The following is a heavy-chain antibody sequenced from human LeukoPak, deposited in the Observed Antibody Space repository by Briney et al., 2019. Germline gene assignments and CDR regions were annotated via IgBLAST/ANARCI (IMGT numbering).Heavy chain of an antibody. V-gene: IGHV3-23*01. CDR1: GFTFSSYA. Sequence: GGPLRLSCAASGFTFSSYAMSWVRQAPGKGLEWVSAISGSGGSTYYADSVKGRFTISRDNSKNTLYLQMNSLGAEDTAVYYCVKDSSSSWFGGDSKWGQGTLVTVSS. CDR2: ISGSGGST. D-gene: IGHD6-13*01. CDR3: VKDSSSSWFGGDSK. J-gene: IGHJ4*02.